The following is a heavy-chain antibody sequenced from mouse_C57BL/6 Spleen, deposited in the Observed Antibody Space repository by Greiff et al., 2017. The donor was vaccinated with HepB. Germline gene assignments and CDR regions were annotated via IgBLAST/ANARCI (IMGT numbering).Heavy chain of an antibody. Sequence: EVHLVESGGGLVKPGGSLKLSCAASGFTFSSYTMSWVRQTPEKRLEWVATISGGGGNTYYPDSVKGRFTISRDNAKNTLYLQMSSLRSEDTALYYCARPYYSNYGAMDYWGQGTSVTVSS. CDR2: ISGGGGNT. D-gene: IGHD2-5*01. J-gene: IGHJ4*01. V-gene: IGHV5-9*01. CDR1: GFTFSSYT. CDR3: ARPYYSNYGAMDY.